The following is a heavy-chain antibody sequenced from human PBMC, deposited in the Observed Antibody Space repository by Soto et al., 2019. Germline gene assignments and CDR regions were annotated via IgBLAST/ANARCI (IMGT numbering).Heavy chain of an antibody. D-gene: IGHD2-21*02. V-gene: IGHV2-5*02. CDR2: IYWDDDK. Sequence: QITLKESGPSLVKPTQTLTLTCTFSGFSLSTGGVGVGWIRQPPGKALEWLALIYWDDDKRYSPSLRCKLTVTKHTSKNQVVLTMTNMDPLDTATYYCAHSACGGDGLQPCSSHYYYGMDVWGQGTTVTVSS. CDR3: AHSACGGDGLQPCSSHYYYGMDV. J-gene: IGHJ6*02. CDR1: GFSLSTGGVG.